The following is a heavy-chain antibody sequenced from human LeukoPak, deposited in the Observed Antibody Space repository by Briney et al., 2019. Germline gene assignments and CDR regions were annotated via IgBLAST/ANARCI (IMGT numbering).Heavy chain of an antibody. CDR2: IIPILGIA. V-gene: IGHV1-69*04. J-gene: IGHJ5*02. Sequence: SVKVSCKASGGTFSSYTISWVRQAPGQGLEWMGRIIPILGIANYAQKFQGRVTITADKSTRTDYMELSSLRSEDTAVYYFARDGYETYYYGSGSYSNWFDPWGQGTLVTVSS. CDR1: GGTFSSYT. CDR3: ARDGYETYYYGSGSYSNWFDP. D-gene: IGHD3-10*01.